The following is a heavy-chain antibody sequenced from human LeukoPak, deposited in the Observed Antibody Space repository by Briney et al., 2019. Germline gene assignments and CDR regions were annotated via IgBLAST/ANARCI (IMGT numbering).Heavy chain of an antibody. J-gene: IGHJ4*02. CDR2: IYYSGST. Sequence: SETLSLTCTVSGGSISSSSYYWGWIRQPPGKGLEWIGSIYYSGSTYYNPSLKSRVTISVDTSKNQLSLKLSSVTAADTAVYYCAKKTYYYDSNDYYGYYFDYWGQGTLVTVSS. D-gene: IGHD3-22*01. CDR3: AKKTYYYDSNDYYGYYFDY. V-gene: IGHV4-39*01. CDR1: GGSISSSSYY.